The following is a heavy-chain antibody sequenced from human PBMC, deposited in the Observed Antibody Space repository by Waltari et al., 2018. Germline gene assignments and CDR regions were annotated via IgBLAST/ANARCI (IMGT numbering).Heavy chain of an antibody. Sequence: QVQLQQWGAGLLKPSETLSLTCAVYGGSFSGYYWSWIRQPPGKGLEWIGEINHRGSTNYNPSLKSRVTISVDTSKNQFSLKLSSVTAADTAVYYCARGSAMVRGVDWGQGTLVTVSS. CDR1: GGSFSGYY. J-gene: IGHJ4*02. CDR2: INHRGST. V-gene: IGHV4-34*01. CDR3: ARGSAMVRGVD. D-gene: IGHD3-10*01.